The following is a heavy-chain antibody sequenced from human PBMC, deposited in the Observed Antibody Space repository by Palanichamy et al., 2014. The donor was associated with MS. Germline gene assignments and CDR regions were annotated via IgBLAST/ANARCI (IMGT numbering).Heavy chain of an antibody. CDR3: ARGGGWGATSWYFDL. V-gene: IGHV1-8*01. J-gene: IGHJ2*01. D-gene: IGHD6-19*01. Sequence: QVQLVQSGAELKKPGASVRVSCKASGYTFTTYDLSWVRQATGQGLEWLGWMSPKSGNTGYAQKFQGRVTMTRDISINTAYMELTSLTSEDTAVYYCARGGGWGATSWYFDLWGRGTLVTVHS. CDR2: MSPKSGNT. CDR1: GYTFTTYD.